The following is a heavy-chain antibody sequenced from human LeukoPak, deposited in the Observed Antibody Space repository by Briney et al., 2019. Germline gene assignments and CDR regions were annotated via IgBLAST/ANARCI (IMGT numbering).Heavy chain of an antibody. CDR3: AKDFQYTVTTEYYFDY. V-gene: IGHV3-43*02. Sequence: QPGGSLRLSCAASGFTFDDYAMHWVRQAPGKGLEWVSLTSGDGGSTYYADSVKGRFTISRDNSKNSLYLQMNSLRTEDTALYYCAKDFQYTVTTEYYFDYWGQGTLVTVSS. CDR1: GFTFDDYA. J-gene: IGHJ4*02. D-gene: IGHD4-17*01. CDR2: TSGDGGST.